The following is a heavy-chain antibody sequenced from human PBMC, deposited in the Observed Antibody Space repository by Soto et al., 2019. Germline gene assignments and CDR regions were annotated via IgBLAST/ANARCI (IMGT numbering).Heavy chain of an antibody. CDR3: ARGEYDYVWGSYRPPFDY. CDR1: GGTVSSYT. Sequence: SVKVSCKASGGTVSSYTISWVRQAPGQGLEWMGGIIPIFGTANYAQKFQGRVTITADESTSTAYMELSSLRSEDTAVYYCARGEYDYVWGSYRPPFDYWGQGTLVTVSS. CDR2: IIPIFGTA. J-gene: IGHJ4*02. D-gene: IGHD3-16*02. V-gene: IGHV1-69*13.